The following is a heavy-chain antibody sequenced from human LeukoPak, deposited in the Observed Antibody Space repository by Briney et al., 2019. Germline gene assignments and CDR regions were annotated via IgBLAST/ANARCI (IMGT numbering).Heavy chain of an antibody. J-gene: IGHJ4*02. Sequence: GASVKVSCKVSGYTLTELSMHWVRQAPGKGLEWMGGFDPEDGETIYAQKFQGRVTMTEDTSTDTAYMELSSLRSEDTAVYYCATKTWFGEFSDYWGQGTLVTVSS. V-gene: IGHV1-24*01. D-gene: IGHD3-10*01. CDR2: FDPEDGET. CDR3: ATKTWFGEFSDY. CDR1: GYTLTELS.